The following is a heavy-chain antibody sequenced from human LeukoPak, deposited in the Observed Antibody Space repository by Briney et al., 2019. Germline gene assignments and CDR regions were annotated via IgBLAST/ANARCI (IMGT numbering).Heavy chain of an antibody. CDR2: IYSGGST. J-gene: IGHJ4*02. CDR3: AAVVLTMRGNDY. Sequence: GGSLRLSCAASGFTVSSNYMSWVRQAPGKGLEWVSVIYSGGSTYYADSVKGRFTISRDNSKNTLYLQVNSLRAEDTAVYYCAAVVLTMRGNDYWGQGTLVTVSS. V-gene: IGHV3-53*01. D-gene: IGHD2-21*01. CDR1: GFTVSSNY.